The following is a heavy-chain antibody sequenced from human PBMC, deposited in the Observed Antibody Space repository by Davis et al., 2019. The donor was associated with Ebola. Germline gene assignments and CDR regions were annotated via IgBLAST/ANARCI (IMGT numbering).Heavy chain of an antibody. Sequence: GESLKISCEASGFSVSDNYMNWVRQAPGKGLEWVSYISSSGSTIYYADSVKGRFTISRDNAKNSLYLQMNSLRAEDTAVYYCARGGYSYGMDVWGQGTTVTVSS. CDR2: ISSSGSTI. D-gene: IGHD5-18*01. J-gene: IGHJ6*02. CDR3: ARGGYSYGMDV. V-gene: IGHV3-11*04. CDR1: GFSVSDNY.